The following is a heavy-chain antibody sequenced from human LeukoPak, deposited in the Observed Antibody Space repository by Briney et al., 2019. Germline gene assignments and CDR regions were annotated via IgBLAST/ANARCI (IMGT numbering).Heavy chain of an antibody. V-gene: IGHV3-20*04. J-gene: IGHJ6*03. CDR3: ARDSERRALGSSWPLMDV. CDR1: GFTFSSYS. D-gene: IGHD6-13*01. Sequence: GGSLRLSCAASGFTFSSYSMNWVRQAPGKGLEWVSGLNWNGASTGYADSVKGRFTISRDNAKNSLYLQMNSLRAEDTAVYYCARDSERRALGSSWPLMDVWGKGTTVTISS. CDR2: LNWNGAST.